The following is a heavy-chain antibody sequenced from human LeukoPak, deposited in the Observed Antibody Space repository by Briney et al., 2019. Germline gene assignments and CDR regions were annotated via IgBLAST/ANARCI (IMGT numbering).Heavy chain of an antibody. V-gene: IGHV4-39*02. CDR1: GDSTSSDRYY. D-gene: IGHD1-26*01. Sequence: SETLSLTCTVSGDSTSSDRYYGGWVRQPPGKGLKWIGNIYYSGSTYYNPSLKSRVTMSVDTSKNQFFLKLNSVTAADTAVYYCVRDPVGGSTIFDCWGQGTLVTVSS. CDR3: VRDPVGGSTIFDC. J-gene: IGHJ4*02. CDR2: IYYSGST.